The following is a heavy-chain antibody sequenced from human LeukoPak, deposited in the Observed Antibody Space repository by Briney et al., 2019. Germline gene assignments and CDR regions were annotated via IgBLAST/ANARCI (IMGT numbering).Heavy chain of an antibody. CDR1: GGSFSGYY. V-gene: IGHV4-34*01. CDR3: ARHKDYYYSYMDV. Sequence: KASETLSLTCAVYGGSFSGYYWSWIRQSPGKGLEWIGSIYSSGSTYYSPSLKGRVDMSVDTSENQFSLKLSSVTAADTAVYYCARHKDYYYSYMDVWGKGTTVTISS. J-gene: IGHJ6*03. CDR2: IYSSGST.